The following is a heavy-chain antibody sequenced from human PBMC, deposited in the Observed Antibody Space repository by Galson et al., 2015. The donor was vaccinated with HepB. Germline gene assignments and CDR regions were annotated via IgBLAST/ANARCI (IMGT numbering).Heavy chain of an antibody. Sequence: SETLSLTCTVSGGSISSSSYYWGWIRQPPGKGLEWIGSIYYSGSTYYNPSLKSRVTISVDTSKNQFSLKLSSVTAADTAVYYCARQGASGSYLTKLRNYYFDYWGQGTLVTVSS. CDR3: ARQGASGSYLTKLRNYYFDY. V-gene: IGHV4-39*01. J-gene: IGHJ4*02. D-gene: IGHD1-26*01. CDR1: GGSISSSSYY. CDR2: IYYSGST.